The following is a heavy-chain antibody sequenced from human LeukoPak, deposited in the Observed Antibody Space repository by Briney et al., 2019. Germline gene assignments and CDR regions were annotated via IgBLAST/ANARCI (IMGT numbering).Heavy chain of an antibody. V-gene: IGHV4-34*01. J-gene: IGHJ5*02. CDR3: ARGYCSSTSCYGGWFDP. CDR1: GGSFSGYY. D-gene: IGHD2-2*01. CDR2: INHSGST. Sequence: PSETLSLTCAVYGGSFSGYYWSWIRQPPGKGLEWIGEINHSGSTNYNPSLKSRVTISVDTSKNQFSLKLSSVTAADTAVYYCARGYCSSTSCYGGWFDPWGQGPLVTVSS.